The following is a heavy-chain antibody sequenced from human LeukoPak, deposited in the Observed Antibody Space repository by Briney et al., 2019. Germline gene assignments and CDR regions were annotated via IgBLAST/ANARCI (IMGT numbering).Heavy chain of an antibody. Sequence: GGSLRLSCAASGFTFSSYAMSWVRQAPGKGLEWVSAISGSGGSTYYADSVKGRFTISRDNAKNSLYLQMNSLRAEDTAVYYCARDLLLPLLNYYYYYMDVWGKGTTVTVSS. CDR2: ISGSGGST. CDR1: GFTFSSYA. V-gene: IGHV3-23*01. D-gene: IGHD2-15*01. J-gene: IGHJ6*03. CDR3: ARDLLLPLLNYYYYYMDV.